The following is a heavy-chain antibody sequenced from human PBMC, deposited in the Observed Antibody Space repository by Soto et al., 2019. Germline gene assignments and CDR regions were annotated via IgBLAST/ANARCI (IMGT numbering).Heavy chain of an antibody. J-gene: IGHJ6*02. CDR2: IIPIFGTA. D-gene: IGHD1-20*01. CDR3: ARRSITGTARYGMDV. Sequence: GASVKVSCKASGGTFSSYATSWVRQAPGQGLEWMGGIIPIFGTANYAQKFQGRVTITADKSTSTAYMELSSLRSEDTAVYYCARRSITGTARYGMDVWGQGTTVTVSS. V-gene: IGHV1-69*06. CDR1: GGTFSSYA.